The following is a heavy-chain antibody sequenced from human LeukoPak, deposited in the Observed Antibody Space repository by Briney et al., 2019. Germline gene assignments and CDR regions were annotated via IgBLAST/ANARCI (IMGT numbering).Heavy chain of an antibody. J-gene: IGHJ5*02. CDR2: FDPEDGET. D-gene: IGHD6-19*01. CDR1: GYTLTELS. CDR3: ATDRHLPVAGWDWFDP. Sequence: ASVKVSCKVSGYTLTELSMHWVRQAPGKGLEWMGSFDPEDGETLYAQKFQGRVTMTEDTSTDTAYMEPSSLRSEDTAVYYCATDRHLPVAGWDWFDPWGQGTLVTVSS. V-gene: IGHV1-24*01.